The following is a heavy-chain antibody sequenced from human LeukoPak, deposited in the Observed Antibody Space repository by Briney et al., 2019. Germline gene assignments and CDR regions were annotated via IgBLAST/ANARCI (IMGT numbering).Heavy chain of an antibody. CDR2: IRYDGSNK. J-gene: IGHJ4*02. CDR3: ARDDFLAAGSTSFYY. D-gene: IGHD6-25*01. V-gene: IGHV3-30*02. CDR1: GFTFSDYG. Sequence: PGGSLRLSCAASGFTFSDYGIHWVRQGPGKGLEWVAFIRYDGSNKYYADSVRGRFTISRDNPKNTLYLQMNSLRADDTAVYYCARDDFLAAGSTSFYYWGQSTIVTLSS.